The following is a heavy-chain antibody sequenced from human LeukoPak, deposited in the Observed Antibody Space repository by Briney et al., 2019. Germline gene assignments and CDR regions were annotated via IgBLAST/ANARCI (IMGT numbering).Heavy chain of an antibody. Sequence: PSETLSLTCTVSGGSVSSSTSFWGWIRQPPGKGLEWIGSISYIGTTYYNPSLKSRVTISVDMSKNQFSLKLSSVTAADTAVYYCARQTADCSSTSCYTWGYYYYYYMDVWGKGTTVTVSS. CDR1: GGSVSSSTSF. D-gene: IGHD2-2*02. J-gene: IGHJ6*03. V-gene: IGHV4-39*01. CDR2: ISYIGTT. CDR3: ARQTADCSSTSCYTWGYYYYYYMDV.